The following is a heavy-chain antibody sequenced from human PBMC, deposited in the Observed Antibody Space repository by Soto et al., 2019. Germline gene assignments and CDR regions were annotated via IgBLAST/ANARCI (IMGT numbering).Heavy chain of an antibody. D-gene: IGHD3-22*01. CDR2: IYYSGST. Sequence: SETLSLTCTVSGGSISSGGYYWSWIRQHPGKGLEWIGYIYYSGSTYYNPSLKSRVTISVDTSKNQFSLKLSSVTAADTAVYYCARSREMYYYDSSGYYAQWGQGTVVTVSS. CDR3: ARSREMYYYDSSGYYAQ. J-gene: IGHJ4*02. CDR1: GGSISSGGYY. V-gene: IGHV4-31*03.